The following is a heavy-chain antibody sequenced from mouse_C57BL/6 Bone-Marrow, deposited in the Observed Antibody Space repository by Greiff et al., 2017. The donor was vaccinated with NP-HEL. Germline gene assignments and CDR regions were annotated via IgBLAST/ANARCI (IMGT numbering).Heavy chain of an antibody. J-gene: IGHJ4*01. Sequence: VQLQQPGTELVKPGASVKLSCKASGYTFTSYWMPWVKQRPGQGLEWIGNINPSHGGTNYTEKFKSKATLTVDKSSSTAYMQLSSLTSEDSAVYYCARGIYYGSSPYAMDYWGQGTSVTVSS. CDR2: INPSHGGT. V-gene: IGHV1-53*01. CDR3: ARGIYYGSSPYAMDY. CDR1: GYTFTSYW. D-gene: IGHD1-1*01.